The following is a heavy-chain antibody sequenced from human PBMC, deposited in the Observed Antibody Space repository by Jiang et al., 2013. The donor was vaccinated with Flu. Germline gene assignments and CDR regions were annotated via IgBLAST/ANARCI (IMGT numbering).Heavy chain of an antibody. CDR2: INQSGST. CDR3: ARGSYSSSWYPSWYFDL. D-gene: IGHD6-13*01. J-gene: IGHJ2*01. V-gene: IGHV4-34*01. Sequence: SLTCGVYGGSFSNRYWSWIRQTPGKGLEWIAEINQSGSTNYNPSLKSRIAISVDTSKNQFSLKLSSVTAADTAVYYCARGSYSSSWYPSWYFDLWGRGTLVIVSS. CDR1: GGSFSNRY.